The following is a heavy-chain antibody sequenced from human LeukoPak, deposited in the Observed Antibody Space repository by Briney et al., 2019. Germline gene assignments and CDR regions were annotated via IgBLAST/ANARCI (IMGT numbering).Heavy chain of an antibody. Sequence: PSETLSLTCTVSGGSISSYYWSWIRQPPGKGLEWIGYIYYCGSTNYNPSLKSRVTISVDTSKNQFSLKLSSVTAADTAVYYCARMDIVTELYFQHWGQGTLVTVSS. CDR3: ARMDIVTELYFQH. CDR2: IYYCGST. D-gene: IGHD5-12*01. V-gene: IGHV4-59*01. J-gene: IGHJ1*01. CDR1: GGSISSYY.